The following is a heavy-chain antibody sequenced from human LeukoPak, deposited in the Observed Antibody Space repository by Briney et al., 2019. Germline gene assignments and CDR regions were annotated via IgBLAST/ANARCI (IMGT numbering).Heavy chain of an antibody. D-gene: IGHD3-10*01. CDR1: DLPVSDNY. Sequence: GGSLRLSCATSDLPVSDNYMSWVRRAPGRGLEWVSVISNDGVTDYADSVKGRFTISRDDSNDTVFLQMSSLRPEDTAVYYCGGSGSYYTPSYYWGQGTLVTVSS. V-gene: IGHV3-53*01. CDR2: ISNDGVT. CDR3: GGSGSYYTPSYY. J-gene: IGHJ4*02.